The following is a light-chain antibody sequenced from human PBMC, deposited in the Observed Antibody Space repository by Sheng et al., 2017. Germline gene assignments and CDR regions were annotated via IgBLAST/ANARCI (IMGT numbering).Light chain of an antibody. CDR1: QSIRSRN. V-gene: IGKV3-20*01. Sequence: IVLTQSPGTLSLSPGERATLSCRASQSIRSRNLGWYQQKPGQAPRLLISGTSSRATGIPDRFSGSGSGTDFTLTINRLEPEDFAVYYCQQYDSTPFTFGGGTKVEIK. CDR3: QQYDSTPFT. CDR2: GTS. J-gene: IGKJ4*01.